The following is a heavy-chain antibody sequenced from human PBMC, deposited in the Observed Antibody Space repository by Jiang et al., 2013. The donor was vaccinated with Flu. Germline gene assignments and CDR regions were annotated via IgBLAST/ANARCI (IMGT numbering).Heavy chain of an antibody. CDR3: ARASNIVVVVAANHFDY. J-gene: IGHJ4*02. Sequence: GAEVKKPGASVKVSCKASGYTFTSYYMHWVRQAPGQGLEWMGIINPSGGSTSYAQKFQGRVTMTRDTSTSTVYMELSSLRSEDTAVYYCARASNIVVVVAANHFDYWGQGTLVTVSS. D-gene: IGHD2-15*01. V-gene: IGHV1-46*03. CDR1: GYTFTSYY. CDR2: INPSGGST.